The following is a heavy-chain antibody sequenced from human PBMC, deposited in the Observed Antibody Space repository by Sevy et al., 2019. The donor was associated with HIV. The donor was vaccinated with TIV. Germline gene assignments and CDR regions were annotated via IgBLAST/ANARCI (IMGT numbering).Heavy chain of an antibody. CDR3: ATTKDYYESSGCPFDY. J-gene: IGHJ4*02. CDR1: GYTLSQLS. Sequence: ASVKVSCKVSGYTLSQLSMHWVRQAPGKGLEWMGSFDPEDGETPYAQKLQGRVTMTEDTSIDIAYMELNSLRSEDTAVYYCATTKDYYESSGCPFDYWGQGTLVTVSS. V-gene: IGHV1-24*01. CDR2: FDPEDGET. D-gene: IGHD3-22*01.